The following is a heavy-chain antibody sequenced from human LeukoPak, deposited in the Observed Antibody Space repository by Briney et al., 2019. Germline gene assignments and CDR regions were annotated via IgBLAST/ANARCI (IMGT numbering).Heavy chain of an antibody. D-gene: IGHD3-10*01. CDR2: ISAYNGNT. CDR1: GYTFTSYG. J-gene: IGHJ5*02. Sequence: ASVKVSCKASGYTFTSYGISWVRQAPGRGLEWMGWISAYNGNTNYAQKLQGRVTMTTDTSTSTAYMELRSLRSDDTAVYYCARGSITMVRGFYWFDPWGQGTLVTVSS. V-gene: IGHV1-18*04. CDR3: ARGSITMVRGFYWFDP.